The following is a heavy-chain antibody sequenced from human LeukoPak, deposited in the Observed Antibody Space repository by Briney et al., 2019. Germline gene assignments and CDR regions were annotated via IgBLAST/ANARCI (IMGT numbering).Heavy chain of an antibody. Sequence: PGGSLRLSCAASGFIFSRYAMGWVRQPPGKGLEWVSTVSGSGGITYYADSVKGRFTISRDSSKNTLYLQMNSLRAEDTAVYYCAILTNYYDSGRYYSLPNLFDYWGQGTLVTVSS. CDR2: VSGSGGIT. J-gene: IGHJ4*02. CDR1: GFIFSRYA. D-gene: IGHD3-22*01. CDR3: AILTNYYDSGRYYSLPNLFDY. V-gene: IGHV3-23*01.